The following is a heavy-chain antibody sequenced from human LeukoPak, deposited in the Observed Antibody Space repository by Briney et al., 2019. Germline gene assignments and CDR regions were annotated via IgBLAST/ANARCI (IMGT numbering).Heavy chain of an antibody. CDR2: ISYDGSNK. CDR1: GFTFSSYG. J-gene: IGHJ4*02. CDR3: AKDAGDYVGY. D-gene: IGHD4-17*01. Sequence: GGSLRLSCAASGFTFSSYGMHRVRQAPGKGLEWVAVISYDGSNKYYADSVKGRFTISRDNSKNTLYLQMNSLRAEDTAVYYCAKDAGDYVGYWGQGTLVTVSS. V-gene: IGHV3-30*18.